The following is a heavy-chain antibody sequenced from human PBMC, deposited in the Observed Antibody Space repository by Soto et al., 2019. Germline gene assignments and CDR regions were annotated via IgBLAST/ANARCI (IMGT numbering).Heavy chain of an antibody. J-gene: IGHJ2*01. CDR2: INPNSGDT. V-gene: IGHV1-2*02. Sequence: ASVKVSCKASGYTFSHYYMHWVRQAPGQGLEWMGWINPNSGDTNYAQKFQGRVTITGDTSTDTAYMELSSLRSEDTAVYYCATASKGEWFILPNWYFDLWGRGTLVTVSS. D-gene: IGHD3-3*01. CDR3: ATASKGEWFILPNWYFDL. CDR1: GYTFSHYY.